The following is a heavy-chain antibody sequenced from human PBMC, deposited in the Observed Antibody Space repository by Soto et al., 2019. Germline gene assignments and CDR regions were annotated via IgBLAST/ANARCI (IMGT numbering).Heavy chain of an antibody. J-gene: IGHJ4*02. CDR2: IKQDGSEK. D-gene: IGHD2-15*01. Sequence: EVQLVGSGGGLVQPGGSLRLSCAASGFTFSSYWMSWVRQAPGKGLEWVANIKQDGSEKYYVDSVKGRFTISRDNAKNSLYLQMNSLRAEDTGMYYCASESVGRRYWGQGTLVTVSS. CDR1: GFTFSSYW. V-gene: IGHV3-7*03. CDR3: ASESVGRRY.